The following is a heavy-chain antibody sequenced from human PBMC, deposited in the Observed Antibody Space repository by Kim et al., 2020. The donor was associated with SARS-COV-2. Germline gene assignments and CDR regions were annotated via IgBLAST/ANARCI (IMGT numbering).Heavy chain of an antibody. D-gene: IGHD5-12*01. V-gene: IGHV1-2*02. CDR3: ASSGSNYWYFDL. Sequence: YAQKLQGRVTITRDTASSTVYMELSRLRSDDTAVYYCASSGSNYWYFDLWGRGTLVTVSS. J-gene: IGHJ2*01.